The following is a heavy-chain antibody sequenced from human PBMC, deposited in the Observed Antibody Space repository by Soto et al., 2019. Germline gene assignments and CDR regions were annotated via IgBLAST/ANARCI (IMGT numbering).Heavy chain of an antibody. CDR2: IWYDGSNK. CDR1: GFTFSSYG. V-gene: IGHV3-33*01. D-gene: IGHD6-13*01. J-gene: IGHJ6*02. Sequence: QVQLVESGGGVVQPGRSLRLSCAASGFTFSSYGMHWVRQAPGKGLEWVAVIWYDGSNKYYADSVKGRFNISRDNSKNTLYLQMNSLRAEDTAVYYCARDLAAAGPTGMDVWGQGTTVTVSS. CDR3: ARDLAAAGPTGMDV.